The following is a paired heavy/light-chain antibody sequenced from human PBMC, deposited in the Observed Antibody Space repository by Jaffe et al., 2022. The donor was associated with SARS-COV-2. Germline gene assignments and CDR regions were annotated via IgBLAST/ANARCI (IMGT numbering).Light chain of an antibody. CDR1: QSIGSS. J-gene: IGKJ2*01. V-gene: IGKV6-21*01. Sequence: EIVLTQSPDFQSVTPKEKVTITCRASQSIGSSLHWYQQKPDQSPKLLIKYASQSFSGVPSRFSGSGSGTDFTLTINSLEAEDAATYYCHQSSSLPNTFGQGTKLEIK. CDR3: HQSSSLPNT. CDR2: YAS.
Heavy chain of an antibody. D-gene: IGHD4-17*01. CDR1: GFTFSNAW. CDR2: IKSKTDGGTT. J-gene: IGHJ3*02. V-gene: IGHV3-15*01. CDR3: TTPRFTTAARQVNAFDI. Sequence: EVQLVESGGGLVKPGGSLRLSCAASGFTFSNAWMSWVRQAPGKGLEWVGRIKSKTDGGTTDYAAPVKGRFTISRDDSKNTLYLQMNSLKTEDTAVYYCTTPRFTTAARQVNAFDIWGQGTMVTVSS.